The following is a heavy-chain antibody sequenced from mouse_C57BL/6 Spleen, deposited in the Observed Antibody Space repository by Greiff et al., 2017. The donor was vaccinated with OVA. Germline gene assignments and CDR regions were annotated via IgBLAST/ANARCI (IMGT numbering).Heavy chain of an antibody. V-gene: IGHV1-80*01. D-gene: IGHD2-3*01. Sequence: QVQLQQSGAELVKPGASVKISCKASGYAFSSYWMNWVKQRPGKGLEWIGQIYPGDGDTNYNGKFKGKATLTADKSSSTAYMQLSSLTSEDSAVYFCARSIDGYSYFDYWGQGTTLTVSS. CDR1: GYAFSSYW. J-gene: IGHJ2*01. CDR2: IYPGDGDT. CDR3: ARSIDGYSYFDY.